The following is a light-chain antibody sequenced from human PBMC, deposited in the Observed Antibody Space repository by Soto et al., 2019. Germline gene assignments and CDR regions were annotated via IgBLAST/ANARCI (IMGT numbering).Light chain of an antibody. CDR3: HQYHNWT. V-gene: IGKV3-15*01. CDR1: QSFSSK. J-gene: IGKJ1*01. CDR2: DAS. Sequence: EIVMTQSPATLSVSPGERATLSCRASQSFSSKVAWYQQKPGQAPRLLIYDASTRATGIPARFSGRGSGTEFTLTISSLQSEDFAVYSCHQYHNWTFGQGTKVDIK.